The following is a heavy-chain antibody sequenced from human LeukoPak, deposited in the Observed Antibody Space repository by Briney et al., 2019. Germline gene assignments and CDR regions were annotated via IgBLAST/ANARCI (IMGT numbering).Heavy chain of an antibody. D-gene: IGHD2-15*01. V-gene: IGHV3-21*01. CDR3: ARDVGKAYFDY. Sequence: GGSLRLSCAASGFTFSIYTMNWVRQAPGKGLEWVSSISSSSSCIYYADSVKGRFTISRDNAKNSLYLQMASLRAEDTAVYYCARDVGKAYFDYWGQGTLVTVSS. CDR1: GFTFSIYT. J-gene: IGHJ4*02. CDR2: ISSSSSCI.